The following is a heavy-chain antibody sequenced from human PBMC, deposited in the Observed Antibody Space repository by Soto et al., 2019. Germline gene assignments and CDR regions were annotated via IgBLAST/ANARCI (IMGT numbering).Heavy chain of an antibody. Sequence: SETLSLTCSVSGGAISSGYYYWSWIRQPDGKGLEWIGNIYYSGNTDYNPFLKSRLIISIDTSKDRFTLKVGSGTAADTAVYYCSSSSVCGMDVWGQGTTVTVSS. CDR2: IYYSGNT. V-gene: IGHV4-30-4*01. CDR3: SSSSVCGMDV. D-gene: IGHD1-20*01. CDR1: GGAISSGYYY. J-gene: IGHJ6*02.